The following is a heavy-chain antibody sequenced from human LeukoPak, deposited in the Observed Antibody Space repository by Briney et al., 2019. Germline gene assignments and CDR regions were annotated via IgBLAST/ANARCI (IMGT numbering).Heavy chain of an antibody. D-gene: IGHD1-26*01. V-gene: IGHV1-69*13. CDR1: GGTFSGYA. Sequence: SVKVSCKASGGTFSGYAISWVRQAPGQGLEWMGGIIPIFGTANYAQKFQGRVTITADESTSTAYMELSSLRSEDTAVYYCAREFSGATPLFDYWGQGTLVTVSS. J-gene: IGHJ4*02. CDR3: AREFSGATPLFDY. CDR2: IIPIFGTA.